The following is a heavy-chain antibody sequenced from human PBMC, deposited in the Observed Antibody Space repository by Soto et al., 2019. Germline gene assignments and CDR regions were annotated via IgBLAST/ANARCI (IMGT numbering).Heavy chain of an antibody. CDR1: GFTFSSYA. CDR2: ISGSGGST. D-gene: IGHD3-10*01. CDR3: AKDIKCEDFTYGYFYYGMDV. J-gene: IGHJ6*02. Sequence: SLRLSCAASGFTFSSYAMSWVRQAPGKGLEWVSAISGSGGSTYYADSVKGRFTISRDNSKNTLYLQMNSLRPEDTAVYYCAKDIKCEDFTYGYFYYGMDVWGQGTTVTVSS. V-gene: IGHV3-23*01.